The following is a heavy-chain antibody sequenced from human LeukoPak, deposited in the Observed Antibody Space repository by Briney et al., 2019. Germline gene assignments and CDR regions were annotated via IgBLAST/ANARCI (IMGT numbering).Heavy chain of an antibody. V-gene: IGHV1-18*04. Sequence: ASVKVSCKASGYPFTTSYIHWVRQAPGQGLEWMGWISADSGITNYAQKFQGRVTMTTDTSTSTAYMELGSLTSDDTAVYYCARAVTYSGSCRNWGQGTLVTVSS. CDR1: GYPFTTSY. J-gene: IGHJ4*02. D-gene: IGHD6-13*01. CDR3: ARAVTYSGSCRN. CDR2: ISADSGIT.